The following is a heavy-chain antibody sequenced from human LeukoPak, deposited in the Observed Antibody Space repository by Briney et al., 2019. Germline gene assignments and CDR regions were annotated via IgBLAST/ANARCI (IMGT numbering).Heavy chain of an antibody. J-gene: IGHJ4*02. V-gene: IGHV1-18*01. Sequence: ASVKVSCKASGYTFTTYGFTWVRQAPGQGLEWMGWISAYNGNTNYAQKFQGRVTMTTDTSTSTAYTELRSLRSDDTAVYYCARDQERYSSGWSFDYWGQGTLVAVSS. CDR1: GYTFTTYG. CDR2: ISAYNGNT. D-gene: IGHD6-19*01. CDR3: ARDQERYSSGWSFDY.